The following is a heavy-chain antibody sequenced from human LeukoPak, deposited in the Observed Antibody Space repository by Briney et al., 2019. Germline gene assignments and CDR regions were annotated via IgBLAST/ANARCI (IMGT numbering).Heavy chain of an antibody. J-gene: IGHJ4*02. CDR1: GGPISSYY. D-gene: IGHD6-13*01. CDR2: IYAVGST. Sequence: SETLSLTCTVSGGPISSYYWSWMRQSAGKGLEWIGRIYAVGSTKYTPSLKRRVTMSVDTSKNQFSLKLSSVTAADTAVYYCASQYSSSWYLSKYFDYWGQGTLVTVSS. V-gene: IGHV4-4*07. CDR3: ASQYSSSWYLSKYFDY.